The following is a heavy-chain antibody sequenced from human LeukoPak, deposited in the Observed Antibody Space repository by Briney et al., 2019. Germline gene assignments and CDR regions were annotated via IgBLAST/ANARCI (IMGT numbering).Heavy chain of an antibody. CDR2: IRYDGSNK. CDR1: GFTFSSYG. V-gene: IGHV3-30*02. Sequence: GGSLRLSCAASGFTFSSYGMHWVRQAPGKGLEWVAFIRYDGSNKYYADSVKGRFTISRVNSKNTVYLQMNSLRAEDTAVYYCAKVLAVTSYGAKSIFDHWGQGTLVTVSS. D-gene: IGHD4-23*01. CDR3: AKVLAVTSYGAKSIFDH. J-gene: IGHJ4*02.